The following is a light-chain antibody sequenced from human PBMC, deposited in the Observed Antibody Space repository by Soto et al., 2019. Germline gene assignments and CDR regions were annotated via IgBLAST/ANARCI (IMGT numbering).Light chain of an antibody. CDR1: QSVSSH. V-gene: IGKV3-11*01. J-gene: IGKJ4*01. Sequence: EILLTQSPATLSLSPGERATLSCRTSQSVSSHLIWYQQKPGQAPRLLIYDASNRATGIPARFSGSGSGTDFTLSISSLEPEDFAVYYCQQRSNWPLTFGGGTKVDIK. CDR2: DAS. CDR3: QQRSNWPLT.